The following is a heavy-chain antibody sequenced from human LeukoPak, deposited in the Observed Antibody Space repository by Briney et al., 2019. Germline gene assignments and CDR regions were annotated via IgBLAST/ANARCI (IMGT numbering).Heavy chain of an antibody. CDR1: GFTVSSNY. CDR3: ARDRIAAADKYNWFDP. V-gene: IGHV3-66*01. J-gene: IGHJ5*02. CDR2: TYSGGST. Sequence: GGSLRLSCAASGFTVSSNYMSWVRQAPGKGLEWVSVTYSGGSTYYADSVKGRFTISRDNSKNTLYLQMNSLRAEDTAVYYCARDRIAAADKYNWFDPWGQGTLVTVSS. D-gene: IGHD6-13*01.